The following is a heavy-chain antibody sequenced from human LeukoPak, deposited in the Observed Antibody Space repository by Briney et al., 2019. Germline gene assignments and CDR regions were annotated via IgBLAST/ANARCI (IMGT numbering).Heavy chain of an antibody. CDR3: ATSAWWELPFDY. D-gene: IGHD2-15*01. J-gene: IGHJ4*02. CDR2: FDPEDGET. V-gene: IGHV1-24*01. Sequence: GASVKVSCKVSGYTLTELSIHWVRQAPGKGLEWMGGFDPEDGETIYAQKFQGRVTMTEDTSTDTAYMALSSLRSEDTAVYYCATSAWWELPFDYWGQGTLVTVSS. CDR1: GYTLTELS.